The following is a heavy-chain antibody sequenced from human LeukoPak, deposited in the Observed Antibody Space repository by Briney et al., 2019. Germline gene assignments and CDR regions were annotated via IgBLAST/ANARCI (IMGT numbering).Heavy chain of an antibody. J-gene: IGHJ4*02. Sequence: GGSLRLSCAASGFTFRVYAMHWVRQAPGKGLEWVAVISYDGSNIYYADSVKGRFTISRDNSKNTLYLQMNRLRADDTAVYYCAKRGDSGSYLYFDNWDQGTLVSVSS. D-gene: IGHD3-10*01. V-gene: IGHV3-30*18. CDR3: AKRGDSGSYLYFDN. CDR1: GFTFRVYA. CDR2: ISYDGSNI.